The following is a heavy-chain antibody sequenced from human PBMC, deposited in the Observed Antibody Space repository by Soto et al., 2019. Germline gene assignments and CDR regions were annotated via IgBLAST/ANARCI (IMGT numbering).Heavy chain of an antibody. D-gene: IGHD3-22*01. CDR3: ARGYYDSSGYYFDAFDI. V-gene: IGHV4-30-2*01. CDR2: IYHSGST. J-gene: IGHJ3*02. Sequence: PSETLSLTCGVSGGSISSGGYSWSWIRQPPGKGLEWIGYIYHSGSTYYNPSLKSRVTISVDRSKNQFSLKLSSVTAADTAVYYCARGYYDSSGYYFDAFDIWGQGTMVNVS. CDR1: GGSISSGGYS.